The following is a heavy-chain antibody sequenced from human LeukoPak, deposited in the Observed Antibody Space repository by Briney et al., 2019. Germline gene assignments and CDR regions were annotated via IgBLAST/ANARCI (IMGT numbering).Heavy chain of an antibody. CDR1: GGSISSSSYY. CDR2: IYYSGST. D-gene: IGHD3-10*01. CDR3: ARGIIRGADTPYYYGMDV. J-gene: IGHJ6*02. Sequence: PSETLSLTCTVSGGSISSSSYYWGWIRQPPGKGLEWIGSIYYSGSTYYNPSLKSRVTISVDTSKNQFSLKLSSVTAADTAVYWCARGIIRGADTPYYYGMDVWGRGTTVTVSS. V-gene: IGHV4-39*07.